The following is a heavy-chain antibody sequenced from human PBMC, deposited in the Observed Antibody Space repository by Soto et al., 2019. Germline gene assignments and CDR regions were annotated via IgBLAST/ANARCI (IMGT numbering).Heavy chain of an antibody. CDR3: AKEFDYYDSSGCLFDY. CDR2: ISYDGSNK. CDR1: GFTFSSYG. D-gene: IGHD3-22*01. V-gene: IGHV3-30*18. J-gene: IGHJ4*02. Sequence: QVQLVESGGGVVQPGRSLRLSCAASGFTFSSYGMHWVRQAPGKGLEWVAVISYDGSNKYYADSVKGRFTISRDNSKNXLYLQMNSLRAEDTAVYYCAKEFDYYDSSGCLFDYWGQGTLVTVSS.